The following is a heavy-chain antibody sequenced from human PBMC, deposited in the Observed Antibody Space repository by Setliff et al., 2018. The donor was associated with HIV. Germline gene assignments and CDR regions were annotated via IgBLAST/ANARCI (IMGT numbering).Heavy chain of an antibody. CDR3: AKDRKQWLLSYSFDY. D-gene: IGHD6-19*01. Sequence: GASVKVSCKASGYTFTSKHINWVRQATGQGLEWLGWMDPSSAATGYAQKFQGRVTMTTDTSTSTAYMELRSLRSDDTAVYYCAKDRKQWLLSYSFDYWGQGTLVTVSS. V-gene: IGHV1-8*01. J-gene: IGHJ4*02. CDR2: MDPSSAAT. CDR1: GYTFTSKH.